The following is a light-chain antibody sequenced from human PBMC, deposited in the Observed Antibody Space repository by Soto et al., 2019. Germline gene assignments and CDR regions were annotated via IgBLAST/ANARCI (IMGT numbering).Light chain of an antibody. J-gene: IGKJ1*01. Sequence: EIVLTHSPATLSLSPWERATLSRRASQTVSSYLLWYQQKRGQAPRLLIYGASTRATGIPDRFSGSGSGTDFTLTISRLEPEDFAVYYCQQYEAVVTFGQGTKVDIK. CDR1: QTVSSY. CDR3: QQYEAVVT. CDR2: GAS. V-gene: IGKV3-11*01.